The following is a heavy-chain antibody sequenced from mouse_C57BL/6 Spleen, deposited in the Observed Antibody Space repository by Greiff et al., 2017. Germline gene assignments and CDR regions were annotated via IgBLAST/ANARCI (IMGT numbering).Heavy chain of an antibody. CDR2: INPNNGGT. J-gene: IGHJ4*01. Sequence: EVQLQQSGPELVKPGASVKISCKASGYTFTDYYMNWVKQSHGQSLEWIGDINPNNGGTSYNQKFKGKATLTVDKSSSTAYMELRSLTSEDSAVYYCARGAHDYGSSYVDYYAMDYWGQGTSVTVSS. V-gene: IGHV1-26*01. CDR3: ARGAHDYGSSYVDYYAMDY. CDR1: GYTFTDYY. D-gene: IGHD1-1*01.